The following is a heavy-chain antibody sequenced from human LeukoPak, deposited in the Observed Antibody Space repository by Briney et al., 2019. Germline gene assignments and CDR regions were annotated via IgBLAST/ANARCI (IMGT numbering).Heavy chain of an antibody. D-gene: IGHD3-3*01. CDR1: GFTFSSYS. Sequence: GGSLRLSCAASGFTFSSYSMNWVRQAPGKGLEWVSSISSSSSYIYYADSVKGRFTISRDNAKNTLYLQMNSLRAEDTAVYYCARGGDFWSGYHFDYWGQGTLVTVSS. J-gene: IGHJ4*02. V-gene: IGHV3-21*01. CDR3: ARGGDFWSGYHFDY. CDR2: ISSSSSYI.